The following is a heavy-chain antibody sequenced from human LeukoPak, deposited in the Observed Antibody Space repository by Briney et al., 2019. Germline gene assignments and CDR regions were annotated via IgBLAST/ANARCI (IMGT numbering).Heavy chain of an antibody. Sequence: KSSETLSLTCAVSGGSISSGGYSWSWIRQAPGKGLEWIGYIYHSGSTYYNPSLKSRVTMSVDKSKNQFSLKLSSVTAADTAVYYCASSRMHFDYWGQGTLVTVSS. CDR3: ASSRMHFDY. J-gene: IGHJ4*02. V-gene: IGHV4-30-2*01. CDR1: GGSISSGGYS. CDR2: IYHSGST.